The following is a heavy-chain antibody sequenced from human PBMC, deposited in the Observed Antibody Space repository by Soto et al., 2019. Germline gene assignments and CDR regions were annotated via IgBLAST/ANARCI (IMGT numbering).Heavy chain of an antibody. CDR2: INSDGSST. J-gene: IGHJ5*02. D-gene: IGHD1-1*01. CDR1: GFTFSSYW. Sequence: GGSLRLSCAASGFTFSSYWVHWVRQAPGKGLVWVSRINSDGSSTSYADSVKGRFTISRDNAKNTLYLQMNSLRAEDTAVYYCERAGYGNWFDPWGQGTLVTVSS. V-gene: IGHV3-74*01. CDR3: ERAGYGNWFDP.